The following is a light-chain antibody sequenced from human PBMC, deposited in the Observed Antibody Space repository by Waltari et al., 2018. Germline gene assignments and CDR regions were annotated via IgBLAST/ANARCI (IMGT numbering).Light chain of an antibody. CDR2: DVS. J-gene: IGLJ2*01. CDR3: SSYISSSTLEL. V-gene: IGLV2-14*03. Sequence: QSALTQPASVSGSPGQSITISCTGTSSDGGGYNYVSWYQQHPGKAPKLMIFDVSNRPSGVSNRFSGSKSGNTASLTISGLQAEDKADYYCSSYISSSTLELFGGGTSLTVL. CDR1: SSDGGGYNY.